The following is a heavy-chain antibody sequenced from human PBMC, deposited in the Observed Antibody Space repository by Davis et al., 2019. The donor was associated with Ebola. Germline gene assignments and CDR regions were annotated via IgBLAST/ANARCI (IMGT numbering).Heavy chain of an antibody. D-gene: IGHD4-17*01. J-gene: IGHJ4*02. CDR3: AGYGDYFLG. CDR1: GGSISSGDYS. CDR2: MYHSGST. V-gene: IGHV4-30-2*01. Sequence: SETLSLTCAVSGGSISSGDYSWSWIRQPPGRGLEWIGYMYHSGSTFYNPSLKSRVTISVDRSKSQFSLKLSSVTAADTAVYYCAGYGDYFLGWGQGTLVTVSS.